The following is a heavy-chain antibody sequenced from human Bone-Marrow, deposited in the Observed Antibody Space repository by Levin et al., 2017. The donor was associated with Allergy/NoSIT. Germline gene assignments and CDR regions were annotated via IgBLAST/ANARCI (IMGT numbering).Heavy chain of an antibody. CDR1: GFTFSDYY. J-gene: IGHJ6*02. Sequence: KSGGSLRLSCAASGFTFSDYYMSWIRQAPGKGLEWVSYISSSGSTIYYADSVKGRFTISRDNAKNSLYLQMNSLRAEDTAVYYCARDGGSRIAARPPGFMVGSLYYYGMDVWGQGTTVTVSS. CDR3: ARDGGSRIAARPPGFMVGSLYYYGMDV. CDR2: ISSSGSTI. D-gene: IGHD6-6*01. V-gene: IGHV3-11*01.